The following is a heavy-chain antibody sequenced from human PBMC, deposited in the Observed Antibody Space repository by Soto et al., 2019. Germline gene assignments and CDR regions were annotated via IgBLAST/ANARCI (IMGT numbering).Heavy chain of an antibody. CDR1: GSSLSSYA. J-gene: IGHJ5*02. CDR3: ARGTPNWNYPP. CDR2: VSRDGGNK. V-gene: IGHV3-30*09. D-gene: IGHD1-7*01. Sequence: VQLVESGGGVVQPGRSLRLSCAASGSSLSSYAMHWVRQAPGKGLEWVAVVSRDGGNKYYADSVKGRFAISRDNSQNTVSLQMNSLGTEDTAVYYCARGTPNWNYPPWGQGTLVTVSS.